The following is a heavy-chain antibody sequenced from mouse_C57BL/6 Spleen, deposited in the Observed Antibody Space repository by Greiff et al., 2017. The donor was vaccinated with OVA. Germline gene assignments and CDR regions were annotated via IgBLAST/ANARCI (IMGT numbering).Heavy chain of an antibody. CDR2: ISYSGST. J-gene: IGHJ1*03. D-gene: IGHD2-2*01. CDR3: ARVAGYYGYFDV. V-gene: IGHV3-1*01. CDR1: GYSITSGYD. Sequence: EVQLVESGPGMVKPSQSLSLTCTVTGYSITSGYDWHWIRHFPGNKLEWMGYISYSGSTNYNPSLKSRISITHDTSKNHFFLKLNSVTTEDTATDYCARVAGYYGYFDVWGTGTTVTVSS.